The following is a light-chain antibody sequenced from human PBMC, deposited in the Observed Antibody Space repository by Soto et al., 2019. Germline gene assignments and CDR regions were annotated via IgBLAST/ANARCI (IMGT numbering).Light chain of an antibody. CDR2: DES. Sequence: EIVLTQSPGTLSVSPGERANLSCRASQSVSSYLAWYQQKPGQAPRLLIYDESNRATGIPDRFSGSGSGTDLDLTISSLQPEDLATFYCQKSYTVPHTFGQGTKVDIK. CDR3: QKSYTVPHT. V-gene: IGKV3-11*01. CDR1: QSVSSY. J-gene: IGKJ2*01.